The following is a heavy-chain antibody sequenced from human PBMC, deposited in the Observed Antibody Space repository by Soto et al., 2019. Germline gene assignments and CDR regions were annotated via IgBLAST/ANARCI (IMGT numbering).Heavy chain of an antibody. D-gene: IGHD5-12*01. V-gene: IGHV4-39*01. CDR3: ARISVASRSMDV. CDR2: FYYSGST. J-gene: IGHJ6*03. Sequence: QLQLEESGPGLVKPSETLSLTCIVSGGSISSSSYYWGWIRQPPGKGLEWIGSFYYSGSTYYSPSLKSRVTISGDTSKNQISLRLSSVTAADTAVYYSARISVASRSMDVWGKGTTVTVSS. CDR1: GGSISSSSYY.